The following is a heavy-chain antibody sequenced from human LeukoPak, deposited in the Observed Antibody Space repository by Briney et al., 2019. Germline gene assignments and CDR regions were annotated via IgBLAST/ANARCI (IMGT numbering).Heavy chain of an antibody. CDR2: ISYDGSNK. V-gene: IGHV3-30*18. D-gene: IGHD3-3*01. Sequence: PGRSLRLSCAASGFSFSSYGMHWVRQAPGKGLEWVAVISYDGSNKYYADSVKGRFTISRDNSKNTLYLQMNSLRAEDTAVYYCAKLRFLDRRVDYWGQGTLVTVSS. J-gene: IGHJ4*02. CDR3: AKLRFLDRRVDY. CDR1: GFSFSSYG.